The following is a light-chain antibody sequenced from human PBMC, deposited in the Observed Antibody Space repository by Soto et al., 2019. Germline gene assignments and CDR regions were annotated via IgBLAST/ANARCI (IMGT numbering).Light chain of an antibody. CDR1: SSDVGGYTY. J-gene: IGLJ1*01. CDR3: ISFTSRHIDV. CDR2: EVT. Sequence: QSALTQPASVSGSPGQSITISCTGISSDVGGYTYVSWYQQHPGKAPKLMIYEVTNRPSGISNRFSGSKSGNTASLTISGLQTDEEADYYCISFTSRHIDVFGTGTKVTVL. V-gene: IGLV2-14*01.